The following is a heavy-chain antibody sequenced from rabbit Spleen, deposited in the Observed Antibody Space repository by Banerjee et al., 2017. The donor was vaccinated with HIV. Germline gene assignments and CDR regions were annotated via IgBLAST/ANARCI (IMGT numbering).Heavy chain of an antibody. V-gene: IGHV1S45*01. CDR3: ARPDASGGVFGYGFNL. Sequence: EESGGGLVKPEGSLTLTCTASGFSFSSSYWICWVRQAPGKGLEWIACIYAGSSGSTYYASWAKGRFTISKTSSTTVTLQMTSLTAADTATYFCARPDASGGVFGYGFNLWGPGTLVTVS. CDR2: IYAGSSGST. CDR1: GFSFSSSYW. D-gene: IGHD6-1*01. J-gene: IGHJ4*01.